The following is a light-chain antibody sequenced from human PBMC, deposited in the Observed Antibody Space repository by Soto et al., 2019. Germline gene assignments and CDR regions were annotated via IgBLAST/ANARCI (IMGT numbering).Light chain of an antibody. CDR3: MQGTQWPRS. CDR1: QSLVHSDGNTY. CDR2: KVS. V-gene: IGKV2-30*02. Sequence: DVVVTQSPLSLPVTLGQPASISCRSSQSLVHSDGNTYLNWFQQRPGQSPRRLIYKVSNRDSGVPGRFRGSGSGTDFTLKISRVEAEDVGVYYCMQGTQWPRSFGGGTKVETK. J-gene: IGKJ4*01.